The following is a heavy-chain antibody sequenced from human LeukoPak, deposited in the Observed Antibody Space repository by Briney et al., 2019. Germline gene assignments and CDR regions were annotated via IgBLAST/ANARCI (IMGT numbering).Heavy chain of an antibody. D-gene: IGHD3-9*01. V-gene: IGHV4-39*02. J-gene: IGHJ5*02. CDR1: GGSISSSSYY. Sequence: PSETLSLTCTVSGGSISSSSYYWGWMRQPPGKGLEWIGSIYYSGSTYYNPSLKSRVTISVDTSKNQFSLILSSVTAADTAVYYCAREIRYFDWLLNWFDPWGQGTLVTVSS. CDR3: AREIRYFDWLLNWFDP. CDR2: IYYSGST.